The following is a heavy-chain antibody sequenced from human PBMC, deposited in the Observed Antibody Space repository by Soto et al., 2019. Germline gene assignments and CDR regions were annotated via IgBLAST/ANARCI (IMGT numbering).Heavy chain of an antibody. CDR3: ARVPRAYCSSTSCTSSYYYYYMDV. V-gene: IGHV3-66*01. J-gene: IGHJ6*03. CDR2: IYSGGST. Sequence: GGSLRLSCAASGFTVSSNYMSWVRQAPGKGLEWVSVIYSGGSTYYADSVKGRFTISRDNSKNTLYLQMNSLRAEDTAVYYCARVPRAYCSSTSCTSSYYYYYMDVWGKGTTVTVSS. CDR1: GFTVSSNY. D-gene: IGHD2-2*01.